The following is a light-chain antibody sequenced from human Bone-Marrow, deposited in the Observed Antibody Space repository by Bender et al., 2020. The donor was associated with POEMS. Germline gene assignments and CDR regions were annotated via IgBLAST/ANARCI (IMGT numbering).Light chain of an antibody. CDR3: SSYTSSTTVV. CDR2: EVI. V-gene: IGLV2-14*01. CDR1: SSDVGTYKF. Sequence: QSALTQPASVSGSPGQSITISCTGTSSDVGTYKFVSWYQQRPGKAPKLIIYEVISRPSGVSDRFSGSKSGNTASLTISGLQAEDEDDYYCSSYTSSTTVVFGGGTKLTVL. J-gene: IGLJ3*02.